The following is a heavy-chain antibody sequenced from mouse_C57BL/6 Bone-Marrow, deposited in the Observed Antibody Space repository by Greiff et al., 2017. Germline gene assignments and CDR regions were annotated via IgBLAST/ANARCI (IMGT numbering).Heavy chain of an antibody. CDR3: ASSSLWYFDV. V-gene: IGHV1-76*01. D-gene: IGHD1-3*01. Sequence: VQLQQSGAELVRPGASVKLSCKASGYTFTDYYINWVKQRPGQGLHWIARIYPGSGNTYYNEKFKGKATLTAEKSSSTAYMQLSSLTSEDSAVYFCASSSLWYFDVWGTGTTVTVSS. CDR1: GYTFTDYY. J-gene: IGHJ1*03. CDR2: IYPGSGNT.